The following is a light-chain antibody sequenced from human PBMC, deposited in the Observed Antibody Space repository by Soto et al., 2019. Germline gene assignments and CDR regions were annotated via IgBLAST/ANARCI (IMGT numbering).Light chain of an antibody. J-gene: IGKJ1*01. V-gene: IGKV1-5*01. CDR1: QSISNR. Sequence: GDRVTITCRASQSISNRLAWHQQKPGKAPKVLIYDASNLNSGVPSRFSGSGSGTEFTLTISSLQPDDFATYYCQQYYNYPWTFGQGTKVDIK. CDR3: QQYYNYPWT. CDR2: DAS.